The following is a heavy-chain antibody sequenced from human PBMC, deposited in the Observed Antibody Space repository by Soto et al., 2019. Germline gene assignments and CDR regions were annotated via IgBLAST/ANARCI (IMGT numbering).Heavy chain of an antibody. CDR3: ARDKGRYSGYDSNFDY. Sequence: ASVKVSCKTSGYIFTSYGISWVRQAPGQGLEWLGWISAYNGNVNYAHKLQDRVTMTTDTSTSTAYMELRSLRSDDTAVYYCARDKGRYSGYDSNFDYWGQGTLVTVS. CDR2: ISAYNGNV. V-gene: IGHV1-18*01. J-gene: IGHJ4*02. D-gene: IGHD5-12*01. CDR1: GYIFTSYG.